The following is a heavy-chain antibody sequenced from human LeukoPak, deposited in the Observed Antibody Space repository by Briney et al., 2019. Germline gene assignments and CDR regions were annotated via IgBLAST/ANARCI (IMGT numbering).Heavy chain of an antibody. Sequence: GGSLRLSCAASGFTFSSYAMHWVRQAPGKGLEWVAVISYDGSNKYYADSAKGRFTISRDNSKNTLYLQMNSLRAEDTAVYYCARDLMDVWGQGTTVTVSS. CDR1: GFTFSSYA. J-gene: IGHJ6*02. V-gene: IGHV3-30*04. CDR2: ISYDGSNK. CDR3: ARDLMDV.